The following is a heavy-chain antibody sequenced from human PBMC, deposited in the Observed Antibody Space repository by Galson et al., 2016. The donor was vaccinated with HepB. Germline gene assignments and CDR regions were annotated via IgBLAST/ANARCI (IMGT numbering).Heavy chain of an antibody. CDR3: AREGDFSSRHDFDY. J-gene: IGHJ4*02. CDR1: GFTFSTYA. Sequence: SLRLSCAPSGFTFSTYAMHCVRQAPGKGLEWVAVIWYDGSHKYYADSVKGRFTVSRDNSKSTLDLQMDGLRAEDTAVYYCAREGDFSSRHDFDYWGQGTLVTVSS. D-gene: IGHD2/OR15-2a*01. V-gene: IGHV3-33*01. CDR2: IWYDGSHK.